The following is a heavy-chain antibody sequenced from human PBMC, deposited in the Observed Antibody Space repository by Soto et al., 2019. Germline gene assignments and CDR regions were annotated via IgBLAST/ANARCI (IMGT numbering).Heavy chain of an antibody. CDR3: ARRYGGNFDY. D-gene: IGHD5-12*01. V-gene: IGHV4-59*08. CDR1: GCSISSYY. J-gene: IGHJ4*02. Sequence: SETVSLTCTVSGCSISSYYWSWIRQPPGKGLEWIGYIYYSGSTNYNPSLKSRVTISVDTSKNQFSLKLSSVTAADTAVYYCARRYGGNFDYWGQGTLVTVSS. CDR2: IYYSGST.